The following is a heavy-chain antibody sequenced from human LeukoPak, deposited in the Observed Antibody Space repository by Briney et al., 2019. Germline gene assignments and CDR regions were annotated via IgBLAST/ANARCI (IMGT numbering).Heavy chain of an antibody. J-gene: IGHJ4*02. Sequence: PSETLSLTCTVSGGSISSYYWSWIRQPPGKGLEWIGYIYTSGSTNYNPSLKSRVTISVDTSKNQFSLKLSSVTAADTAVYYCARQGQGLLRHFDYWGQGTLVTVSS. CDR1: GGSISSYY. CDR2: IYTSGST. V-gene: IGHV4-4*09. CDR3: ARQGQGLLRHFDY. D-gene: IGHD3-22*01.